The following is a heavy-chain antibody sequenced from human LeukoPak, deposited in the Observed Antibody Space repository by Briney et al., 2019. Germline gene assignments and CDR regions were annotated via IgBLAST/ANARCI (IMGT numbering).Heavy chain of an antibody. Sequence: PGGSLRLSCAASGFTFSSYSMNWVRQAPGKGLEWVSSISSSSSYIYYADSVKGRFTISRDNAKNSLYLQMNSLRAEDTAVYYCARRDYYDSSGYYQGFGFFDYWGQGTLVTVSS. CDR1: GFTFSSYS. D-gene: IGHD3-22*01. CDR2: ISSSSSYI. CDR3: ARRDYYDSSGYYQGFGFFDY. J-gene: IGHJ4*02. V-gene: IGHV3-21*01.